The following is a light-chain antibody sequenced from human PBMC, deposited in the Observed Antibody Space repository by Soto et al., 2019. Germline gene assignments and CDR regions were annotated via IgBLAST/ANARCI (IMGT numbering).Light chain of an antibody. CDR1: QSVLYSSNNKNY. CDR3: KQCDT. V-gene: IGKV4-1*01. CDR2: WAS. Sequence: DIVMTQSPDSLAVSLGERATINCKSSQSVLYSSNNKNYLAWYQQKPGQPPKLLIYWASTRESGVPDRFSGSGSGTDFTLTISSLQDEDVADYYCKQCDTFRPGTKVDIK. J-gene: IGKJ3*01.